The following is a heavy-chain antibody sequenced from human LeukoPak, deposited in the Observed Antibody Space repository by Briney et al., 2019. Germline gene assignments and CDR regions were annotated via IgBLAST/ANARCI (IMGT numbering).Heavy chain of an antibody. Sequence: SETLSLTCTVSGGSISSYYWSWIRQPPGKGLEWIGYFYYSGSTNYNPSLKSRVTISVDTSKNQFSLRLCSVTAADPAVDYCAREGSGYSYGWNYYYMDVWGKGTTVTISS. CDR1: GGSISSYY. CDR2: FYYSGST. J-gene: IGHJ6*03. CDR3: AREGSGYSYGWNYYYMDV. V-gene: IGHV4-59*01. D-gene: IGHD5-18*01.